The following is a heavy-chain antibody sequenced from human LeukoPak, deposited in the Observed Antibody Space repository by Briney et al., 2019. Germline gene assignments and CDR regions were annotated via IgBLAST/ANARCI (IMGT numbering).Heavy chain of an antibody. V-gene: IGHV4-30-2*01. CDR2: IYHSGST. Sequence: SQTLSLTCAVSGGSISSGGYSWSWIRQPPGKGLEWIGYIYHSGSTYYNPSLKSRVTISVDRSENQFSLKLSSVTAADTAVYYCARAFIRDAFDIWGQGTMVTVSS. J-gene: IGHJ3*02. D-gene: IGHD3-16*02. CDR3: ARAFIRDAFDI. CDR1: GGSISSGGYS.